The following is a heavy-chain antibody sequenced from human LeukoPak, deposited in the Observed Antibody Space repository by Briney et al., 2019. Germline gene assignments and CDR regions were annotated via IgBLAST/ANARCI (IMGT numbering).Heavy chain of an antibody. Sequence: GGSLRLSCVASGITFSSYSMNWVRQAPGKGLEWVSSISFGSTYIYYVDSVKGRFTISRDDSQNTLYLQMNNLKAEDTAVYYCLTWPFDFWGQGTLVTVSS. CDR1: GITFSSYS. D-gene: IGHD5-24*01. V-gene: IGHV3-21*04. CDR3: LTWPFDF. J-gene: IGHJ4*02. CDR2: ISFGSTYI.